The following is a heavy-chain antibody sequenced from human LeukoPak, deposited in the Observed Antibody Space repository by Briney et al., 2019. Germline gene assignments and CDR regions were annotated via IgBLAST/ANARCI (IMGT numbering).Heavy chain of an antibody. CDR2: ISGSGGST. V-gene: IGHV3-23*01. Sequence: PGGSLRLSCAASGFTFSSYAMSWVRQAPGKGLESVSVISGSGGSTYYADSVEGRFTISRDNSKNTLYLQMNSLRAEDTAVYYCAKRGYDRSGYYGYFDYWAQGTLVTVSS. CDR3: AKRGYDRSGYYGYFDY. CDR1: GFTFSSYA. D-gene: IGHD3-22*01. J-gene: IGHJ4*02.